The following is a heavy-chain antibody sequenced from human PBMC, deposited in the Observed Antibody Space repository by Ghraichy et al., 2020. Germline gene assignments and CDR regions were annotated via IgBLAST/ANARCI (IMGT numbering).Heavy chain of an antibody. V-gene: IGHV4-59*01. D-gene: IGHD3-10*01. J-gene: IGHJ6*02. Sequence: SETLSLTCTVSGGSISSYYWSWIRQPPGKGLEWIGYIYYSGSTNYNPSLKSRVTISVDTSKNQFSLKLSSVTAADTAVYYCARDPGQPLGELLWSNYYYYHGMDVWGQGTTGTVSS. CDR2: IYYSGST. CDR1: GGSISSYY. CDR3: ARDPGQPLGELLWSNYYYYHGMDV.